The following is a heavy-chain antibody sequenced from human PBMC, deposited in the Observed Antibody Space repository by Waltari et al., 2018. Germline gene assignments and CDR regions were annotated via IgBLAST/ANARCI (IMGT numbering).Heavy chain of an antibody. J-gene: IGHJ3*02. V-gene: IGHV3-33*01. CDR3: ASLAVTDAFDI. Sequence: QVQLVESGGGVVQPGRSLRLSCAASGFTFSGYGMHWVRQAPGKGLEWVAVIWYDGSNKYYADSVKGRFTISRDNSKNTLYLQMNSLRAEDTAVYYCASLAVTDAFDIWGQGTMVTVSS. CDR2: IWYDGSNK. D-gene: IGHD6-19*01. CDR1: GFTFSGYG.